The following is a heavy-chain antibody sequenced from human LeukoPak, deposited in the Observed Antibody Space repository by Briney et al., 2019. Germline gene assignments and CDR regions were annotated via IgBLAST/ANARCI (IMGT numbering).Heavy chain of an antibody. D-gene: IGHD5-12*01. Sequence: GRSLRLSCAASGFTFSSYGMHWVRQAPGKGLEWVAVIWYDGSNKYYADSVKGRFTISRDNSKNTLYLQMTSLRAEDTAFYYCAKDGVATGLTHFDNWGQGTLVTVSS. V-gene: IGHV3-33*06. CDR2: IWYDGSNK. CDR3: AKDGVATGLTHFDN. J-gene: IGHJ4*02. CDR1: GFTFSSYG.